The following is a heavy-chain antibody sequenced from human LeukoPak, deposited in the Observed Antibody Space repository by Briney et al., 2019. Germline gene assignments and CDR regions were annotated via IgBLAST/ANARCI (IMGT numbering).Heavy chain of an antibody. V-gene: IGHV3-66*01. J-gene: IGHJ4*02. CDR1: GFTVSSNY. CDR3: ARDSFYCGGDCSSY. Sequence: GGSLRLSCAAPGFTVSSNYMSWVRQAPGKGLEWVSVIYSGGSTYYADSVKGRFTISRDNSKNTLYLQMNSLRAEDTAVYYCARDSFYCGGDCSSYWGQGTLVTVSS. CDR2: IYSGGST. D-gene: IGHD2-21*02.